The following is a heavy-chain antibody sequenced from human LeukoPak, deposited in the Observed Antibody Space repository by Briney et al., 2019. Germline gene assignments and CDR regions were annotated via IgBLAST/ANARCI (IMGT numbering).Heavy chain of an antibody. Sequence: ASVKVSCKASGGTFSSYAISWVRQAPGQGLEWMGWISAYNGNTNYAQKLQGRVTMTTDTSTSTAYMELSSLRSEDTAVYYCARSQGLRSSTMVLRVAPAAEYYYYYYMDVWGKGTTVTVSS. V-gene: IGHV1-18*01. J-gene: IGHJ6*03. D-gene: IGHD3-10*01. CDR2: ISAYNGNT. CDR1: GGTFSSYA. CDR3: ARSQGLRSSTMVLRVAPAAEYYYYYYMDV.